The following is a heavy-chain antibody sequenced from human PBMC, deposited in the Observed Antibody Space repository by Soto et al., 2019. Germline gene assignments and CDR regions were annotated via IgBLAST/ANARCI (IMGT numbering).Heavy chain of an antibody. CDR2: VYSGGST. CDR1: GFTVTTNY. Sequence: PWGSLRLSCAASGFTVTTNYMSWVRKPPGKGLEWVSVVYSGGSTYYADSVKGRFTVSRDNSKNTLYLQMNSLRAEDTAVYYCARDFSGKNDAFDIWGQGTVVTVSS. D-gene: IGHD3-10*01. V-gene: IGHV3-66*01. CDR3: ARDFSGKNDAFDI. J-gene: IGHJ3*02.